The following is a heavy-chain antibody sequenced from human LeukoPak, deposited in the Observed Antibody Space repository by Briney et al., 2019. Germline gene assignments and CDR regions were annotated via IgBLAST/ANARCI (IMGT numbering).Heavy chain of an antibody. CDR3: ATGAYSRARRYAFDI. D-gene: IGHD6-13*01. J-gene: IGHJ3*02. V-gene: IGHV4-61*01. CDR1: GGSISSSSYY. CDR2: IYYSGST. Sequence: SETLSLTCTVSGGSISSSSYYWSWIRQPPGKGLEWIGYIYYSGSTNYNPSLKSRVTISVDTSKNQFSLKLSSVTAADTAVYYCATGAYSRARRYAFDIWGQGTMVTVSS.